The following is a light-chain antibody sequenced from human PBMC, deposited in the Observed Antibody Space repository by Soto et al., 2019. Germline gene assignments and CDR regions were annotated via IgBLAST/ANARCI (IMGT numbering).Light chain of an antibody. CDR1: SSDVGAYSY. J-gene: IGLJ2*01. CDR3: SSYAGSNNFVV. V-gene: IGLV2-8*01. Sequence: QSALTQPPSASGSPGQSVTISCTGTSSDVGAYSYASWYQQHPGKAPKLIIYDVSKRPSGVPDRCSGSKSGNTASLTVSGLQDEDEADYYCSSYAGSNNFVVFGGGTKLTVL. CDR2: DVS.